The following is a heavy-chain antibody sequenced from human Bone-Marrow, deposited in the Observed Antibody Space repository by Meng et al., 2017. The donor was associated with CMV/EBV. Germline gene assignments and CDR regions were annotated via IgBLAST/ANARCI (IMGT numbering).Heavy chain of an antibody. Sequence: GGSLRLSCAASGFTVSSNYMSWVRQAPGKGLEWVSVIYSGGSTYYADSVKGRFTISRDNSKNTLYLQMNSLRAEDTAVYDCARGDCSSTSCYTPRAFDIWGQGTMV. CDR2: IYSGGST. J-gene: IGHJ3*02. V-gene: IGHV3-53*01. CDR3: ARGDCSSTSCYTPRAFDI. D-gene: IGHD2-2*02. CDR1: GFTVSSNY.